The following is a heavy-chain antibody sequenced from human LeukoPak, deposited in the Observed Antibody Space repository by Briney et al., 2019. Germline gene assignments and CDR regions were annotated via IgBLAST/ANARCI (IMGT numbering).Heavy chain of an antibody. CDR1: GYSFTNYW. CDR2: IYPGDSDT. V-gene: IGHV5-51*01. J-gene: IGHJ4*02. CDR3: ARLTGTTSGVDY. D-gene: IGHD1-20*01. Sequence: GESLKISCKGSGYSFTNYWIGWVRQMPGKGLDWMGIIYPGDSDTRYSPSFPGHVTISADKSISAAYLQWSSLKASDTAMYYCARLTGTTSGVDYWGQGTLVTVSS.